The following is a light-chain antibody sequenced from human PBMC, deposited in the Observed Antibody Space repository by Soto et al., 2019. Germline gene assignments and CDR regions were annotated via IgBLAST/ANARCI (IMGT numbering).Light chain of an antibody. CDR1: SSDIGLYNY. J-gene: IGLJ2*01. V-gene: IGLV2-8*01. CDR2: EVN. CDR3: TSYAGTDNFEV. Sequence: QSALTQPPSASGSPGQSVTLSCTGTSSDIGLYNYVSWYQQHPGKAPKIMIFEVNKRPSGVPDRFYGSKSGNTASLTVSGLQAEDEAHYYCTSYAGTDNFEVFGGGTKLTVL.